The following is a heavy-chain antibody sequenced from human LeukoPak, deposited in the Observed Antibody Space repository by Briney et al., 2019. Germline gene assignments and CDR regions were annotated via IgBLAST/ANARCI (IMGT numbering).Heavy chain of an antibody. CDR1: GGTFSSYA. Sequence: XXAXGGTFSSYAIXWVRQAPGQGLEWMGGIIPIFGTANYAQKFQGRVTITADESTSTAYMELSSLRSEDTAVYYCARVSDFWSGYSSTHDYWGQGTLVTVSS. CDR3: ARVSDFWSGYSSTHDY. V-gene: IGHV1-69*01. J-gene: IGHJ4*02. CDR2: IIPIFGTA. D-gene: IGHD3-3*01.